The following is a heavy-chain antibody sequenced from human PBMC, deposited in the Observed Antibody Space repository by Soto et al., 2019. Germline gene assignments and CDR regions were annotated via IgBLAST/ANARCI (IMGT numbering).Heavy chain of an antibody. CDR3: ARKLYDFWSGYRLTDYYYMDV. CDR2: MNPNSGNT. J-gene: IGHJ6*03. D-gene: IGHD3-3*01. V-gene: IGHV1-8*01. Sequence: ASVKVSCKASGYTFTSYDINWVRQATGQGLEWMGWMNPNSGNTGYAQKFQGRVTMTRNTSISTAYMELSSLRSEDTAVYYCARKLYDFWSGYRLTDYYYMDVWGKGTTVTVSS. CDR1: GYTFTSYD.